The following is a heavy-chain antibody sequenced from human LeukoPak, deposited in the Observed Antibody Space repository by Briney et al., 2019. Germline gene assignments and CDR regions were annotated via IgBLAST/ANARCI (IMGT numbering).Heavy chain of an antibody. CDR1: GGSFSGYY. D-gene: IGHD5-24*01. J-gene: IGHJ6*03. Sequence: KPSETLSLTCAVYGGSFSGYYWSWIRQPPGKGLEWIGEINHSGSTNYNPSLKSRVTISVDTSKNQFSLKLSSVTAADTAVYYCAKATVTPYYYYYYMDVWGKGTTVTVSS. CDR3: AKATVTPYYYYYYMDV. CDR2: INHSGST. V-gene: IGHV4-34*01.